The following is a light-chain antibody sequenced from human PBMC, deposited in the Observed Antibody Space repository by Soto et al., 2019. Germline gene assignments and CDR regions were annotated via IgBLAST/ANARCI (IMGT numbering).Light chain of an antibody. Sequence: QSVLTQPPSVSAAPGRKVTISCSGSSSNIGNNYVSWYQQLPGTAPKLLIYDNNKRPSGIPDRFSGSKSGTSATLGITGLPTGDEADYYCGTWDSSLSAGVVFGGGTKVTVL. CDR3: GTWDSSLSAGVV. V-gene: IGLV1-51*01. CDR2: DNN. CDR1: SSNIGNNY. J-gene: IGLJ2*01.